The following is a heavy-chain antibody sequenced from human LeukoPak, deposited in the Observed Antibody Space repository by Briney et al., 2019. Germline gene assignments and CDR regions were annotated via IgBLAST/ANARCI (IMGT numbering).Heavy chain of an antibody. CDR2: ISAYNGNT. D-gene: IGHD1-26*01. V-gene: IGHV1-18*01. CDR1: GYTFTSYG. CDR3: ARDNSVGDNAWWFDP. Sequence: ASVKVSCKASGYTFTSYGISWVRQAPGQGLEWMGWISAYNGNTNYAQKLQGRVTMTTDTSTSTAYMELRSLRSEDTAIYYCARDNSVGDNAWWFDPWGQGTLVTISS. J-gene: IGHJ5*02.